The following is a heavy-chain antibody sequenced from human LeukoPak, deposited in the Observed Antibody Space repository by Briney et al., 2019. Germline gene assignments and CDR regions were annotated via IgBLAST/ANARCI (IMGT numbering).Heavy chain of an antibody. J-gene: IGHJ4*02. V-gene: IGHV4-59*01. Sequence: TSETLSLTCTVSGGSISSYYWSWIRQPPGKGLEWIGYIYYSGSTIYNPSLKSRVTISVDTSKKQLSLKLSSVTAADTAVYFCARYVWGSYPTFEDYWGQGTLVTVSS. D-gene: IGHD3-16*02. CDR3: ARYVWGSYPTFEDY. CDR1: GGSISSYY. CDR2: IYYSGST.